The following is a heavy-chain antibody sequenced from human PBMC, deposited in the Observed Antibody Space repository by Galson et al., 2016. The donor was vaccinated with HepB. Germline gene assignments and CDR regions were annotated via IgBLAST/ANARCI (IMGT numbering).Heavy chain of an antibody. CDR1: GFTFSSHS. Sequence: SLRLSCAASGFTFSSHSIHWVRQGPGKGLVWVSRINGYGSITTYADSVKGRFTISRDNAKNTLYLQMNSLRAADTAVYYCVRGTVDKPGLEVWSQGTTVTVSS. V-gene: IGHV3-74*01. CDR2: INGYGSIT. CDR3: VRGTVDKPGLEV. J-gene: IGHJ6*02. D-gene: IGHD1-1*01.